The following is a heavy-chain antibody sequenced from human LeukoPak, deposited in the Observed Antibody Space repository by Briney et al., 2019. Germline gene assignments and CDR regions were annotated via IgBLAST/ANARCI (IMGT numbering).Heavy chain of an antibody. J-gene: IGHJ4*02. V-gene: IGHV4-38-2*01. Sequence: KPSETLSLTCAVSGYSISSGYYWGWIRQPPGKGLAWIGEINHSGSTNYNPSLKSRVTISVDTSKNQFSLKLSSVTAADTAVYYCARTTRPNYYDSSGYSHWGQGTLVTVSS. CDR3: ARTTRPNYYDSSGYSH. CDR1: GYSISSGYY. CDR2: INHSGST. D-gene: IGHD3-22*01.